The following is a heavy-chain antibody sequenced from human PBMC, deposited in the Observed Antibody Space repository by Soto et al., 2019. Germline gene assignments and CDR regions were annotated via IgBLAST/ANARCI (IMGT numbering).Heavy chain of an antibody. CDR1: GYTFTSYG. CDR2: ISAYNGNT. CDR3: ARYQGWFGDKRARWFDP. Sequence: ASVKVSCKASGYTFTSYGISWVRLAPGQGLEWMGWISAYNGNTNYAQKLQGRVTMTTDTSTSTAYMELRSLRSDDTAVYYCARYQGWFGDKRARWFDPWGQGTLVTVSS. D-gene: IGHD3-10*01. V-gene: IGHV1-18*01. J-gene: IGHJ5*02.